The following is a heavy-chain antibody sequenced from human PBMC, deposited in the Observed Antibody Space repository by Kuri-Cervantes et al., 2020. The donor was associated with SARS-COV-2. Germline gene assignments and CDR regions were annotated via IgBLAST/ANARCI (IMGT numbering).Heavy chain of an antibody. CDR1: GGTFSNYA. D-gene: IGHD5-18*01. CDR3: ARTGWGRGLVDTAIGMGDYYYYYMDV. J-gene: IGHJ6*03. Sequence: ASVKVSCKASGGTFSNYAITWVRQAPGQGLEWMGIINPSGGSTSYAQKFQGRVTMTRDTSTSTVYMELSSLRSEDTAVYYCARTGWGRGLVDTAIGMGDYYYYYMDVWGKGTTVTVSS. CDR2: INPSGGST. V-gene: IGHV1-46*01.